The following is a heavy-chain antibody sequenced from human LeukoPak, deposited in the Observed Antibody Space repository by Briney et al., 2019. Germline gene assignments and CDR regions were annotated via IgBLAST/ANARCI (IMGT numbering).Heavy chain of an antibody. V-gene: IGHV4-38-2*02. Sequence: PSETLSLTCTVSGYSISSGYYWGWIRQPPGKGLEWIGSIYHSGSTYYNPSLKSRVTISVDTSKNQFSLKLSSVTAADTAVYYCASTLTILEGDAFDIWGQGTMVTVSS. CDR3: ASTLTILEGDAFDI. D-gene: IGHD3-3*01. CDR2: IYHSGST. J-gene: IGHJ3*02. CDR1: GYSISSGYY.